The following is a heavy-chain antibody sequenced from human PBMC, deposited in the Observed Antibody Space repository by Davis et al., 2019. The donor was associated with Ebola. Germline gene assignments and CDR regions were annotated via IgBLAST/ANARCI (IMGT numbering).Heavy chain of an antibody. CDR3: AKDTSNIWFDI. V-gene: IGHV3-23*01. D-gene: IGHD1-26*01. CDR2: ISDSGGST. J-gene: IGHJ3*02. Sequence: GGSLRLSCAASGFTFSNYGMSWVRQAPGKGLEWVSGISDSGGSTYYADSVKGRFTISRDNSKNTLYLQMNGLRVEDTAIYYCAKDTSNIWFDIWGQGTMVTVSS. CDR1: GFTFSNYG.